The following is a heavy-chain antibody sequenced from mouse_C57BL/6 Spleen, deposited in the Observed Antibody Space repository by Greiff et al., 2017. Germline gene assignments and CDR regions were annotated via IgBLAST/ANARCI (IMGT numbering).Heavy chain of an antibody. D-gene: IGHD1-1*01. V-gene: IGHV1-54*01. CDR3: ASVYYDSSYRYAMDY. J-gene: IGHJ4*01. CDR2: INPGSGGT. CDR1: GYAFTNYL. Sequence: QVQLQQSGAELVRPGTSVKVSCKASGYAFTNYLIEWVKQRPGQGLEWIGVINPGSGGTNYNEKFKGKATLTADKSSRTAYMQLSSLTSEDSAVYFCASVYYDSSYRYAMDYWGQGTSVTVSS.